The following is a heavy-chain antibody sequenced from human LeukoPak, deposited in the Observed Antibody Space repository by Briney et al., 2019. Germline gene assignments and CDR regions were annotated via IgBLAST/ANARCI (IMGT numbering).Heavy chain of an antibody. CDR2: IYYSGST. CDR3: ARQSANLIAYYFYYYYMDV. Sequence: PSETLSLTCTVSGGSISSSNYYWGWIRQPPGKGLEWIGSIYYSGSTYNNPSLKSRVTISVDTSKNQFSLKLTSVTAADTAVYYCARQSANLIAYYFYYYYMDVWGKGTTVTVSS. V-gene: IGHV4-39*01. CDR1: GGSISSSNYY. J-gene: IGHJ6*03. D-gene: IGHD4/OR15-4a*01.